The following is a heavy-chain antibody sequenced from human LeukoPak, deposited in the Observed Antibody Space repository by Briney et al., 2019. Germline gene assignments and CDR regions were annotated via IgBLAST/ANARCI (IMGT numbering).Heavy chain of an antibody. CDR1: GFTFSSYS. Sequence: GGSLRLSCAVSGFTFSSYSMNWVRQAPGKGLEWVSSISSSSSYIYYADSVKGRFTISRDNAKNSLYLQMNSLRAADTAVYYCARALGLYGSGSADTFDIWGQGTMVTVSS. V-gene: IGHV3-21*01. D-gene: IGHD3-10*01. CDR3: ARALGLYGSGSADTFDI. CDR2: ISSSSSYI. J-gene: IGHJ3*02.